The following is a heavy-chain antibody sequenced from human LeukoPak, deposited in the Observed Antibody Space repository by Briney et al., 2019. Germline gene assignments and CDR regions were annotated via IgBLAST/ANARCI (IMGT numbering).Heavy chain of an antibody. V-gene: IGHV1-18*01. Sequence: ASVKVSCKASGYTFTSYGISWVRQAPGQGLEWMGWNSAYNGNTNYAQKLQGRVTMTTDTSTSTAYMELRSLRSDDTAVYYCARDRRRWLQFGDALDIWGQGTMVTVSS. D-gene: IGHD5-24*01. CDR3: ARDRRRWLQFGDALDI. CDR1: GYTFTSYG. J-gene: IGHJ3*02. CDR2: NSAYNGNT.